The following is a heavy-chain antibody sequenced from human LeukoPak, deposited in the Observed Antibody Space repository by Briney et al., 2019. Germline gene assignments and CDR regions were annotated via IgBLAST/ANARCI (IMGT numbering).Heavy chain of an antibody. D-gene: IGHD2-15*01. V-gene: IGHV1-69*05. Sequence: SVKVSRKASGGTFSSYAISWVRQAPGQGLEWMGGFIPIFGTANYAQKFQGRVTITTDESTSTAYMELSSLRSEDTAVYYCARARSGIPFPLDYWGQGTLVTVSS. CDR1: GGTFSSYA. CDR3: ARARSGIPFPLDY. J-gene: IGHJ4*02. CDR2: FIPIFGTA.